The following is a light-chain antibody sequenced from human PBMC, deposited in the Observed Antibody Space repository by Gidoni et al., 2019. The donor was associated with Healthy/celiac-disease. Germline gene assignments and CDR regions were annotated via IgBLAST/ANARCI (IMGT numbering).Light chain of an antibody. Sequence: EIVLTQSPATLSLSPGERATLSCRASQSVSSYLAWYQQKPGQAPRLLIYDASNRATGIPARFSGSVSGTYFTLTISSLEPEDFAVYYCQQRSNWLTFXGXTKVEIK. J-gene: IGKJ4*01. V-gene: IGKV3-11*01. CDR2: DAS. CDR3: QQRSNWLT. CDR1: QSVSSY.